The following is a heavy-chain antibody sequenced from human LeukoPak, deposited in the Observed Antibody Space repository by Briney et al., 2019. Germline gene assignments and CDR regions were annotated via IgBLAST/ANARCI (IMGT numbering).Heavy chain of an antibody. V-gene: IGHV3-74*01. CDR1: GFTFSTYW. CDR2: INSDGGRT. D-gene: IGHD3-10*01. J-gene: IGHJ4*02. CDR3: AQVMGVRGAPSDY. Sequence: GGSLRLSCAASGFTFSTYWMHWVRQAPGKGLVWLSQINSDGGRTRYADSVKGRLTISRDNAKNTVYLQMNSLRAEDTALYYCAQVMGVRGAPSDYWGQGTLVTVSS.